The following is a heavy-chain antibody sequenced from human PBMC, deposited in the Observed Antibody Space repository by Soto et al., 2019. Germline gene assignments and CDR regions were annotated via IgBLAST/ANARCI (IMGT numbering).Heavy chain of an antibody. Sequence: QVQLVQSGAEVKKPGASVKVSCKASGYTFTDYHIHWVRQAPGQGLEFMGWINANNGGAGSAQQFQGRVTVTRDTSITTVYMELSNLRSDDTAVHYCAREGGSETLQPSYNWFDTWGQGTLVTVSS. J-gene: IGHJ5*02. CDR2: INANNGGA. CDR1: GYTFTDYH. CDR3: AREGGSETLQPSYNWFDT. D-gene: IGHD6-25*01. V-gene: IGHV1-2*02.